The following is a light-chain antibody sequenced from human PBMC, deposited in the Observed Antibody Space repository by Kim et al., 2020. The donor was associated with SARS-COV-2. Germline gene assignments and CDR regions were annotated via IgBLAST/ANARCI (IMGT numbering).Light chain of an antibody. V-gene: IGKV3-20*01. Sequence: SPRQIATLSRRASQSVGPHHLGWFQQKPGQATRHLLYGISKKATGIPDRFSASGSGTDFTLTINRLEPEDVVVYFCQQDDKPPYSFSQGTKLEI. CDR1: QSVGPHH. CDR2: GIS. CDR3: QQDDKPPYS. J-gene: IGKJ2*03.